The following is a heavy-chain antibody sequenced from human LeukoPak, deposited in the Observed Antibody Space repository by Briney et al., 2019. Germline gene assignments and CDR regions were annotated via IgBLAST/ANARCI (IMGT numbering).Heavy chain of an antibody. V-gene: IGHV1-18*01. CDR1: GYTFTSYG. D-gene: IGHD2-2*01. CDR2: ISAYNGNT. Sequence: ASVKVSCKASGYTFTSYGISWVRQAPGQGLEWMGWISAYNGNTNYAQKLQGRVTMTTDTSTSTAYMELRSLRSDDTAVYYCAREWYCSSTSCPPHAFDIWGQGTTVTVSS. CDR3: AREWYCSSTSCPPHAFDI. J-gene: IGHJ3*02.